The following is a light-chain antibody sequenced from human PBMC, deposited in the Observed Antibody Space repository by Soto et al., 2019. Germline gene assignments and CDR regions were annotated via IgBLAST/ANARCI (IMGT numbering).Light chain of an antibody. J-gene: IGLJ2*01. CDR1: SSDVGGYNY. CDR2: DVS. CDR3: SSYTSSSTVV. Sequence: QSALTQPASVSGSPGQSITISCTGTSSDVGGYNYVSWYQQYLGKAPKLMIYDVSNRPSGVSSRFSGSKSGNTASLTISGLQAEDEADYYCSSYTSSSTVVFGGGTKLTVL. V-gene: IGLV2-14*01.